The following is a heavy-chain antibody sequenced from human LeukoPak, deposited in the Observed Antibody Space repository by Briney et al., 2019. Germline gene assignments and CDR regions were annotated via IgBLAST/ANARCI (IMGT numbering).Heavy chain of an antibody. J-gene: IGHJ4*02. Sequence: PGGSLRLSCAASGFTFSSYSMNWVRQAPGKGLEWVSYISSSSSTIYYADSVKGRFTISRDNAKNSLYLQMNSLRAEDTAVYYCARDMPYCSSTSCYTDYWGQGTLVTVSS. D-gene: IGHD2-2*02. CDR3: ARDMPYCSSTSCYTDY. CDR2: ISSSSSTI. CDR1: GFTFSSYS. V-gene: IGHV3-48*01.